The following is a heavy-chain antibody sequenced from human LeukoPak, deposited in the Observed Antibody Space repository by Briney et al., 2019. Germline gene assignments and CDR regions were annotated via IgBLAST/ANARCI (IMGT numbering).Heavy chain of an antibody. CDR1: GFTFVDYG. J-gene: IGHJ4*02. CDR2: IRSKPYGGTT. D-gene: IGHD3-22*01. Sequence: GSLRLSCTGSGFTFVDYGMSWVRQAPAKGMEWVGFIRSKPYGGTTEYAASVKGRFTISRDDSESIAYLQMNSLKTEDTAVYYCTRGDYYDSGGYYFLFDYWGQGTLVAVSS. V-gene: IGHV3-49*04. CDR3: TRGDYYDSGGYYFLFDY.